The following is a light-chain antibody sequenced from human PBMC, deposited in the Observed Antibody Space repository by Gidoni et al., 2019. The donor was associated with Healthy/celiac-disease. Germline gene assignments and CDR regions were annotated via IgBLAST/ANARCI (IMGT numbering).Light chain of an antibody. CDR2: WAS. CDR3: QQYYSTPPWT. J-gene: IGKJ1*01. CDR1: QSVLYSSNNKNY. Sequence: DIVMTQSPDSLAVSLGERATINCKYSQSVLYSSNNKNYLAWYQRKPGQPPKLLIYWASTREAGVPDRFSGSGAGTDFTLTISSLQAEDVAVYYCQQYYSTPPWTFGQGTKVEIK. V-gene: IGKV4-1*01.